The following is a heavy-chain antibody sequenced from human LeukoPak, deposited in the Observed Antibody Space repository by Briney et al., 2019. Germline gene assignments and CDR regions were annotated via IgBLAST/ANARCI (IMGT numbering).Heavy chain of an antibody. CDR2: IWYDGSNK. CDR3: ARGVIAAAGTSYYYGMDV. D-gene: IGHD6-13*01. CDR1: GFTFSSYG. V-gene: IGHV3-33*08. Sequence: PGRSLRLSCAASGFTFSSYGMHWVRQAPGKGLEWVAVIWYDGSNKYYADSVKGRFTISRDNSKNTLYLQMNSLRAEDTAVYYCARGVIAAAGTSYYYGMDVWGQGTTVTVSS. J-gene: IGHJ6*02.